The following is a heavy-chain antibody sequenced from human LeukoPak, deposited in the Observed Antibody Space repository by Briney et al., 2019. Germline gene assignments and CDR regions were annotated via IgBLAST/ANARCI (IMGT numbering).Heavy chain of an antibody. J-gene: IGHJ3*02. Sequence: GGSLRLSCAASGFTFSSYWMHWVRQAPGKGLVWVSRIDSDGSSRSYADSVKGRFTISRDNAKNTLYLQMNSLRAEDTAVYYCAHYDSSSYHAFDIWGQGTMVTVSS. CDR2: IDSDGSSR. V-gene: IGHV3-74*01. CDR1: GFTFSSYW. D-gene: IGHD3-22*01. CDR3: AHYDSSSYHAFDI.